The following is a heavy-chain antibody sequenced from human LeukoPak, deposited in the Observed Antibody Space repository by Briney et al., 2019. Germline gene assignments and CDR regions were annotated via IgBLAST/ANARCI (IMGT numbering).Heavy chain of an antibody. CDR3: ARDGRSGNFDK. D-gene: IGHD1-26*01. J-gene: IGHJ4*02. CDR2: IRSDGSIT. CDR1: GFTFSGYW. Sequence: PGGSLRLSCAASGFTFSGYWMHGVRQAPGKGLAWVSVIRSDGSITTYADSVKGRFTISSHTAKNTLYLQMNSLRAEDTAVYYCARDGRSGNFDKWGQGTLVSVSS. V-gene: IGHV3-74*01.